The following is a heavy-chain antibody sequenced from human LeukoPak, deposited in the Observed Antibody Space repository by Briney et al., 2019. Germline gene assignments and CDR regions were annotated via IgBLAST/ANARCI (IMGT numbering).Heavy chain of an antibody. J-gene: IGHJ4*02. CDR2: ISGSGGST. Sequence: GGSLRLSCAASGFTFSSNAMSWVRQAPGKGLEWVSGISGSGGSTYYTDSVKGRFAISRDNSKSTLYLQMNSLRVEDTAVYYCVKDFGRNLGGPGYWGRGTLVTVSS. CDR1: GFTFSSNA. CDR3: VKDFGRNLGGPGY. V-gene: IGHV3-23*01. D-gene: IGHD3-10*01.